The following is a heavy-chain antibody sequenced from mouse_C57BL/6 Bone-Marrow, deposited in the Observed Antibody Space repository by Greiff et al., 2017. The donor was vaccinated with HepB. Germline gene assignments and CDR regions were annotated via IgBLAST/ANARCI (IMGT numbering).Heavy chain of an antibody. J-gene: IGHJ4*01. D-gene: IGHD1-1*01. CDR3: ARRTTVVEGYAMDY. CDR1: GYTFTSYW. V-gene: IGHV1-72*01. Sequence: VKVVESGAELVKPGASVKLSCKASGYTFTSYWMHWVKQRPGRGLEWIGRIDPNSGGTKYNEKFKSKATLTVDKPSSTAYMQLSSLTSEDSAVYYCARRTTVVEGYAMDYWVKEPQSPSPQ. CDR2: IDPNSGGT.